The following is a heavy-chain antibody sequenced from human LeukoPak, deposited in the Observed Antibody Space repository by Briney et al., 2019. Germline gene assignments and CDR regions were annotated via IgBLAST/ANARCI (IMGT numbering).Heavy chain of an antibody. D-gene: IGHD3-22*01. Sequence: ASVKVSCKASGYTFTGYYMHWVRQAPGQGLEWMGWISPNSGGTNYAQKFQGRVTMTTDTSISTAYMELSRLRSDDTAVYYCARRSSGYSFDYWGQGTLVTVSS. CDR3: ARRSSGYSFDY. CDR2: ISPNSGGT. CDR1: GYTFTGYY. J-gene: IGHJ4*02. V-gene: IGHV1-2*02.